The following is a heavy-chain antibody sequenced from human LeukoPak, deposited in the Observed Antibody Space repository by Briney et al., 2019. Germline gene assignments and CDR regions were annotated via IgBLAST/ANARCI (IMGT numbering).Heavy chain of an antibody. Sequence: ASVKFSCKASGYTFTSYYMHWVRQAPGQGLEWMGIINPSGGSTSYAQKFQGRVTMTRDTSTSTVYMELSSLRSEDTAVYYCARDMSGAVGNYYYYMDVWGKGTTVTVSS. D-gene: IGHD3-10*01. CDR2: INPSGGST. J-gene: IGHJ6*03. V-gene: IGHV1-46*01. CDR3: ARDMSGAVGNYYYYMDV. CDR1: GYTFTSYY.